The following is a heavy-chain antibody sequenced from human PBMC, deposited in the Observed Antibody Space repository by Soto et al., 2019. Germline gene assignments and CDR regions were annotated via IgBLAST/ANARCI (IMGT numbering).Heavy chain of an antibody. CDR3: ARVYYDFWSGYYHLDY. D-gene: IGHD3-3*01. V-gene: IGHV1-46*03. CDR1: GYTFTSYY. J-gene: IGHJ4*02. CDR2: INPSGGST. Sequence: GVPVKVSCKASGYTFTSYYMYWVRQAPGQGLEWMGIINPSGGSTSYAQKFQGRVTMTRDTSTSTVYMELSSLRSEDTAVYYCARVYYDFWSGYYHLDYWGQGTLVTVSS.